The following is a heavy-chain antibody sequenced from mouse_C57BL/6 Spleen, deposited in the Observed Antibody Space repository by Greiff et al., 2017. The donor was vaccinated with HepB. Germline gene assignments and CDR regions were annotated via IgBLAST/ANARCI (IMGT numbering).Heavy chain of an antibody. Sequence: QVQLQQSGAELVKPGASVKLSCKASGYTFTEYTIHWVKQRSGQGLEWIGWFYPGSGSIKYNEKFKDKATFTADKSSSTVYMELSRLTSEDSAVYFCARHARKESYYSNYNAMDYWGQGTSVTVSS. CDR1: GYTFTEYT. J-gene: IGHJ4*01. CDR2: FYPGSGSI. V-gene: IGHV1-62-2*01. CDR3: ARHARKESYYSNYNAMDY. D-gene: IGHD2-5*01.